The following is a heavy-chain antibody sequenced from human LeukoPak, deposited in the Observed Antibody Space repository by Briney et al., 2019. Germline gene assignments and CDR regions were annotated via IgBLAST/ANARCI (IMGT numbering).Heavy chain of an antibody. Sequence: GGSLRLSCAASGFTFSHYWMSWVRQAPGKALEWVANIKQDGSEKWYIDSVKGRFTISGDNAKNSLYLQMNSLRAEDTAVYYCATSDESSGNGWGQGTLVSVSS. J-gene: IGHJ4*02. D-gene: IGHD3-22*01. CDR1: GFTFSHYW. CDR3: ATSDESSGNG. V-gene: IGHV3-7*01. CDR2: IKQDGSEK.